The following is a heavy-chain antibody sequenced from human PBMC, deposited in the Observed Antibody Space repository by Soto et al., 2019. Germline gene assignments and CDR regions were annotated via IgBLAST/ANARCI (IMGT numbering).Heavy chain of an antibody. D-gene: IGHD3-22*01. CDR1: GYTFTGYY. J-gene: IGHJ4*02. Sequence: GASVKVSCKASGYTFTGYYMHWVRQAPGQGLEWMGWINPNSGGTNYAQKFQGRVTMTRDTSISAAYMELSRLRSDDTAVYYCARDYYDSSGYSFTFVYWGQGTLVTVSS. CDR3: ARDYYDSSGYSFTFVY. V-gene: IGHV1-2*02. CDR2: INPNSGGT.